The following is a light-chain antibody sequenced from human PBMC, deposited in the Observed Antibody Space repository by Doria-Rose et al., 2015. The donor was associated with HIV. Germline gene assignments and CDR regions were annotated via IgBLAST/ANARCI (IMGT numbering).Light chain of an antibody. J-gene: IGKJ2*01. V-gene: IGKV1-5*03. CDR3: QHYDTYPYT. CDR1: RRISSW. CDR2: KAS. Sequence: DIQMTQSPSTLSASVGDRVAITCRASRRISSWLAWYQQKPGKAPKLLIYKASILESGVPSRFSGRGSGTEFTLTTSSLQPDDFATYYCQHYDTYPYTFGQGTRLQI.